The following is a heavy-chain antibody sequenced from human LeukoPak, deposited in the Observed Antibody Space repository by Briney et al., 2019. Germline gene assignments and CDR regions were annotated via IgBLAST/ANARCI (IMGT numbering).Heavy chain of an antibody. CDR3: ARASWSYYYDSSGYMYWFDP. CDR1: GGSISSYY. Sequence: SETLSLTCTVSGGSISSYYWNWIRQPPGKGLEWIGYIYYSGTTNYNPSLQSRVTISVDTSKNQFSLKLSSVTAADTAVYYCARASWSYYYDSSGYMYWFDPWGQGTLVTVSS. D-gene: IGHD3-22*01. V-gene: IGHV4-59*01. J-gene: IGHJ5*02. CDR2: IYYSGTT.